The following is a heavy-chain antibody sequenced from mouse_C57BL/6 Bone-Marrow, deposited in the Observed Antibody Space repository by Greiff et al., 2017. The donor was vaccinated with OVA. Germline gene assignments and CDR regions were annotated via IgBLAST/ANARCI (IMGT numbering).Heavy chain of an antibody. V-gene: IGHV14-4*01. CDR2: IDPENGDT. CDR1: GFNIKDDY. CDR3: TTYYSTYPAWLAY. D-gene: IGHD2-5*01. Sequence: VQLQQSGAELVRPGASVKLSCTASGFNIKDDYMHWVQQRPEQGLEWIGWIDPENGDTEYASKFQGKATITADTSSNTAYLQLSSLTSEDTAVYYCTTYYSTYPAWLAYWGQGTLVTVSA. J-gene: IGHJ3*01.